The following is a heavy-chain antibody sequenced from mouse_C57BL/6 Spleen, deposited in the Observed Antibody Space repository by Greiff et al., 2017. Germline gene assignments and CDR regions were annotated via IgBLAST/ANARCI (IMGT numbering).Heavy chain of an antibody. CDR2: INPGSGGT. Sequence: VHLVESGAELVRPGTSVKVSCKASGYAFTNYLIEWVKQRPGQGLEWIGVINPGSGGTNYNEKFKGKATLTADKSSSTACMQLSSLTSEDSAVYFCARDTTVVATNYFDYWGQGTTLTVSS. V-gene: IGHV1-54*01. J-gene: IGHJ2*01. CDR1: GYAFTNYL. CDR3: ARDTTVVATNYFDY. D-gene: IGHD1-1*01.